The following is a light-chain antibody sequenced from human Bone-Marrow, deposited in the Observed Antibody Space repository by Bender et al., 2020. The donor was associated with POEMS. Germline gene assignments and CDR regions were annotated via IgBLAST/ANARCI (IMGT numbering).Light chain of an antibody. J-gene: IGLJ3*02. CDR2: EVT. CDR1: SSDVGSYNL. CDR3: CSYGGGRLL. Sequence: QSALTQPASVSGPPGQSITISCTGTSSDVGSYNLVSWYQQLPGKAPQVMIYEVTKRPSGVSNRFSGSKSGNTASLTISGLQAEDEADYYCCSYGGGRLLYGGRAKLTVL. V-gene: IGLV2-23*02.